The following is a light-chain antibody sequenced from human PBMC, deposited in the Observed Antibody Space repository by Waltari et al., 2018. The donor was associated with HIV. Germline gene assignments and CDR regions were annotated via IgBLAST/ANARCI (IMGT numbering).Light chain of an antibody. CDR3: QQTFSPPRT. Sequence: DINMTQSPSSLSASVGDRVTISCRTSQNVINYLNWYHQRPGKAPTLLIFGASTVQDGVSSIVSGSGSGTDFTLSSAGLQPEDIGTYYCQQTFSPPRTFGPGT. J-gene: IGKJ3*01. CDR2: GAS. CDR1: QNVINY. V-gene: IGKV1-39*01.